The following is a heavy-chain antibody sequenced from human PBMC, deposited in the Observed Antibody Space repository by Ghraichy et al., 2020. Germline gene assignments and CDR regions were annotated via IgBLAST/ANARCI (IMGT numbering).Heavy chain of an antibody. V-gene: IGHV2-5*02. CDR1: GFSLSTSGVA. CDR2: IYWDDDK. Sequence: SVPTLVKPTQTLTLTCTFSGFSLSTSGVAVGWIRQPPGQALEWLALIYWDDDKRYSPSLKSRLTITKDTSKNQVVLTVTNMDPVDTATYYCARSPFYSGSSPLRFDYWGQGTLVTVSS. D-gene: IGHD3-10*01. J-gene: IGHJ4*02. CDR3: ARSPFYSGSSPLRFDY.